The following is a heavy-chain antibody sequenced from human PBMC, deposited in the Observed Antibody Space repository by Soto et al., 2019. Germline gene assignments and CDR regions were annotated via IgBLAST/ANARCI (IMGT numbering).Heavy chain of an antibody. CDR3: ARAPLGGPPSGGSLRADYFEY. CDR1: GGSVSSGSYY. V-gene: IGHV4-61*01. J-gene: IGHJ4*02. CDR2: IYYSGST. Sequence: SETLSLTCTVSGGSVSSGSYYWSWIRQPPGKGLEWIGYIYYSGSTNYNPSLKSRVTISVDTSKNQFSLKLSSVTAADTAVYYCARAPLGGPPSGGSLRADYFEYWGQGTLVTVSS. D-gene: IGHD2-15*01.